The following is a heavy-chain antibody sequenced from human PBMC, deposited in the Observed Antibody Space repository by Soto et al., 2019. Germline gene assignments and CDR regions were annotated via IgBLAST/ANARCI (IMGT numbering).Heavy chain of an antibody. CDR3: ARGWSSSWPY. CDR1: GVSITSYF. CDR2: ISFSGAT. V-gene: IGHV4-59*01. Sequence: SETLSLTCTVSGVSITSYFWSWIRQTPGKGLDWIGSISFSGATYSNPSLKGRAALSMDTSENHLSLTLNSVTAADTAVYYCARGWSSSWPYWGQGILVTVSS. J-gene: IGHJ4*02. D-gene: IGHD6-13*01.